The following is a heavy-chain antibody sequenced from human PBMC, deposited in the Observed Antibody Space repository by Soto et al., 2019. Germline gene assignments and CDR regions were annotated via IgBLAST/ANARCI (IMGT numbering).Heavy chain of an antibody. Sequence: QVQLVESGGGVVQPERSLRLSCAASGFTFRNCGIHWVRQAPGKGLEWVAVMWFDGTGEYYADSVKGRFTISRGNSESTLYLQMSSLRAEDTAVYYCARDVIVPAELGYYYYGMDVWGQGTTVTVSS. D-gene: IGHD7-27*01. V-gene: IGHV3-33*01. J-gene: IGHJ6*02. CDR2: MWFDGTGE. CDR1: GFTFRNCG. CDR3: ARDVIVPAELGYYYYGMDV.